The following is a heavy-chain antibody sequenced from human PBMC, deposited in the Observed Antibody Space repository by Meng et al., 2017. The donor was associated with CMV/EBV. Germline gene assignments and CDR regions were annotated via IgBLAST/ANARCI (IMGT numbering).Heavy chain of an antibody. V-gene: IGHV1-2*02. CDR1: GYTFTGYY. CDR2: INPNGGGT. D-gene: IGHD5-18*01. J-gene: IGHJ4*02. Sequence: ASVKVSCKASGYTFTGYYMHWVRQAPGQGLEWMGWINPNGGGTNYAQKFQGRVTMTRDTSISTAYTELSRLRSDDTAVYYCARGWIQLWLMGYWGQGTLVTVS. CDR3: ARGWIQLWLMGY.